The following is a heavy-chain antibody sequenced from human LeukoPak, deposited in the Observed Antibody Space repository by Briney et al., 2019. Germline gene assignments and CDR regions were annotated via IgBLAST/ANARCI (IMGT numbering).Heavy chain of an antibody. CDR1: GFIFSSYA. CDR3: AKRPDAFDI. J-gene: IGHJ3*02. CDR2: ISGTGGST. V-gene: IGHV3-23*01. Sequence: GSLRLSCAVSGFIFSSYAMRWVRQAPGKGLEWVSGISGTGGSTYYADSVKGRFTISRDNSKNTLYLQMNSLRAEDTAVYYCAKRPDAFDIWGQGTMVTVSS.